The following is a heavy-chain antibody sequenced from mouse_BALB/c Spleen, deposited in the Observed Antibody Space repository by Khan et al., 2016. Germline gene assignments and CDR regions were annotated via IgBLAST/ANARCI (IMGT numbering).Heavy chain of an antibody. J-gene: IGHJ2*01. V-gene: IGHV4-1*02. CDR3: ARRTLLRVLDY. D-gene: IGHD1-2*01. Sequence: EVKLHESGGGLVQPGGSLKLSCAASGFDFSRYWMSWVRQAPGKGLEWIGEINPDSSTINYTQSLKDKFIISRDNAKNTLYLQMSKVRSEDTALYFCARRTLLRVLDYWGQGTTLTVSS. CDR2: INPDSSTI. CDR1: GFDFSRYW.